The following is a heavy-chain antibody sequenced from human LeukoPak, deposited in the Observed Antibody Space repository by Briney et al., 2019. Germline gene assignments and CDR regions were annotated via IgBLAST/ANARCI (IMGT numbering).Heavy chain of an antibody. D-gene: IGHD3-10*01. CDR3: ARDGSGAFDY. Sequence: GGSLRLSCAASGFTFSSYAMHWVRQAPGKGLEWVAVISYDGSNKYYADSVKGRFTISRDNSKNTLYLQMNSLRAEDTAVYYCARDGSGAFDYWGQGTLVTVSS. J-gene: IGHJ4*02. CDR2: ISYDGSNK. CDR1: GFTFSSYA. V-gene: IGHV3-30-3*01.